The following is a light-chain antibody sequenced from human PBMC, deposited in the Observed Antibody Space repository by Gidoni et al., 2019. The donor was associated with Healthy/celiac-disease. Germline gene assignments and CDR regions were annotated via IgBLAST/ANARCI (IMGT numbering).Light chain of an antibody. J-gene: IGKJ2*01. V-gene: IGKV3-20*01. CDR1: QSVSSSY. CDR2: GAS. Sequence: IVLTQSPGTLSLSPGERATLSCRPSQSVSSSYLAWYQQKPGQAPRLLIYGASSRATGIPDRFSGSGSGTDFTLTISRREPEDCAVYYWQQYGSSPLYTFGQGTKLEIK. CDR3: QQYGSSPLYT.